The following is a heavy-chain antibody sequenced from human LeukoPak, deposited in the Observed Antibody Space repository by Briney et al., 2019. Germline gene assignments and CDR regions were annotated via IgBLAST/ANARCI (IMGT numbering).Heavy chain of an antibody. CDR2: INTNTGNP. J-gene: IGHJ5*02. D-gene: IGHD2-2*01. CDR3: ARDPVPAADYNWFDP. Sequence: ASVKVSCKASGYTYTSYAMNWVRQAPGQGLEWMGWINTNTGNPTYARGFTGRFVFSLDTSVSTAYLQISSLKAEDTAVYYCARDPVPAADYNWFDPWGQGTLVTVSS. V-gene: IGHV7-4-1*02. CDR1: GYTYTSYA.